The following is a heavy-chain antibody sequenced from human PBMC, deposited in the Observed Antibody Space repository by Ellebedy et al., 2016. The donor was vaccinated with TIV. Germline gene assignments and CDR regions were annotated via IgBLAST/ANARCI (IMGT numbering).Heavy chain of an antibody. CDR1: GFTFRSYA. J-gene: IGHJ3*02. Sequence: GESLKISCAASGFTFRSYAMTSVRQAPGQGLEWVPAITGSGGSTYHADSVKGRFTISRDNSKNTVSLQMNSLRVEDTAVYYCARVRSSAFEIWGQGTMVTVSS. CDR3: ARVRSSAFEI. V-gene: IGHV3-23*01. CDR2: ITGSGGST.